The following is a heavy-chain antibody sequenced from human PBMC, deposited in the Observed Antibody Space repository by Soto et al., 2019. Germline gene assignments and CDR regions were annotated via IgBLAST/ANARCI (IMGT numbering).Heavy chain of an antibody. CDR2: ISGSGDYT. CDR3: ARGLAVAGPYYYGMDV. D-gene: IGHD6-19*01. Sequence: EVQLLESGGGLVQPGGSLRLSCAASGFTFSSYAMTWVRQAPGKGLEWVSSISGSGDYTYYADSVKVRFTISRDKSKNTLYLQMNGLRAEDTAVYYCARGLAVAGPYYYGMDVWGQGTTVTVSS. J-gene: IGHJ6*02. V-gene: IGHV3-23*01. CDR1: GFTFSSYA.